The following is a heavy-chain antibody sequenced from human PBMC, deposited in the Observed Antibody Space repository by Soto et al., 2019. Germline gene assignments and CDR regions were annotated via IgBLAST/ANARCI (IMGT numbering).Heavy chain of an antibody. J-gene: IGHJ5*02. CDR2: ISYPGNT. CDR1: GGSISSYY. Sequence: QVQLQESGPGLVKPSDTLSLTCTVSGGSISSYYWTWIRQPPGKGLEWIGYISYPGNTNYNPSLKSRVTISLDTFRNQFSLKLSSVTAADTAMYYCARDIGGGVSWFDPLGQGTLVTVSS. D-gene: IGHD3-16*01. CDR3: ARDIGGGVSWFDP. V-gene: IGHV4-59*01.